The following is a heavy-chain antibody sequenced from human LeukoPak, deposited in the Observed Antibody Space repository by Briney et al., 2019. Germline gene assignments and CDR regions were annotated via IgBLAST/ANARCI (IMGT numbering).Heavy chain of an antibody. V-gene: IGHV3-21*06. CDR1: GFNLTSYT. Sequence: GGSLRLSCAVSGFNLTSYTMHWVRQAPGKGLEWLSSISRHIYYADSVRGRFTISRDTTKNSIYLQMNRLTVEDTAVYYCARDQRFWDGMDVWGKGTMVSVS. J-gene: IGHJ6*04. CDR3: ARDQRFWDGMDV. CDR2: ISRHI. D-gene: IGHD3-16*01.